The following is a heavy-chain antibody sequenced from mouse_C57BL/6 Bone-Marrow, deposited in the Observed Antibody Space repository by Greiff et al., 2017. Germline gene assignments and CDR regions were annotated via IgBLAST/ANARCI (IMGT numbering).Heavy chain of an antibody. J-gene: IGHJ3*01. D-gene: IGHD1-1*01. CDR1: GFTFSSYG. V-gene: IGHV5-6*01. CDR3: ASGYGSSYVWFAY. CDR2: ISSGGSYT. Sequence: EVQLQQSGGDLVKPGGSLKLSCAASGFTFSSYGMSWVRQTPDKRLEWVATISSGGSYTYYPDRVKGRFTISRDTAKNTLYLPMSSLKSEDTAMYYCASGYGSSYVWFAYWGQGTLVTVSA.